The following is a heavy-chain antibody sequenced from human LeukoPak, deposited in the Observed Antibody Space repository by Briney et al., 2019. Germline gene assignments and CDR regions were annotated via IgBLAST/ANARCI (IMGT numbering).Heavy chain of an antibody. CDR2: INHSGST. CDR3: ARQKIVVVVAATRYNWFDP. V-gene: IGHV4-34*01. D-gene: IGHD2-15*01. Sequence: SETLSLTCAVYGGPFSGYYWGWIRQPPGKGLDGIGEINHSGSTNYNPSLKSRVTISVDTSKNQFSLTLSSVTAADTAVYYCARQKIVVVVAATRYNWFDPWGQGTLVTVSS. CDR1: GGPFSGYY. J-gene: IGHJ5*02.